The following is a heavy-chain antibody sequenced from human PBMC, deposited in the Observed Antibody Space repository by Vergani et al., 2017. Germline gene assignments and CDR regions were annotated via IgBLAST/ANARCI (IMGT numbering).Heavy chain of an antibody. D-gene: IGHD2-21*01. CDR3: ARSIGYCAGATCRAYYFDH. CDR2: LNPTTGHT. J-gene: IGHJ5*02. Sequence: VQLVQSGAEVRKPGASVTVSCTASGYIFKNYYIHWLRQAPGQAFEWMGILNPTTGHTTSAQKFMGRVDMTRDPSTDTATRTVQMTLSSLRSEDTAVYYCARSIGYCAGATCRAYYFDHWGQGTRVTVSS. CDR1: GYIFKNYY. V-gene: IGHV1-46*02.